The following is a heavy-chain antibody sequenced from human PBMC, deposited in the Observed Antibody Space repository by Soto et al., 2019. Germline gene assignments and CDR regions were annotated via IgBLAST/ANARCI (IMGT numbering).Heavy chain of an antibody. D-gene: IGHD3-16*01. CDR1: GYTFTNFG. J-gene: IGHJ4*02. Sequence: QVQLVQSGAEVKKPGASVKVSCKASGYTFTNFGISWVRQAPGQGLEGMGWISAYNGNTNYAQKFQGRVTMTTDTSTSTASTEVRSLRFDDTAVYYSARGGTPIDYWGQGTLVTVSS. CDR2: ISAYNGNT. V-gene: IGHV1-18*01. CDR3: ARGGTPIDY.